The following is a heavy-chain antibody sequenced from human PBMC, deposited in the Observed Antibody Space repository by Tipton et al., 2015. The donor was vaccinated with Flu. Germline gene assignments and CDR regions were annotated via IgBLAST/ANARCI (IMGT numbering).Heavy chain of an antibody. D-gene: IGHD2-2*01. CDR3: ARQISPYCSSTSCWYDAFDI. CDR2: IYYSGST. V-gene: IGHV4-39*01. Sequence: TLSLTCTVSGGSISSSSYYWGWIRQPPGKGLEWIGSIYYSGSTYYNPSLKSRVTISVDTSKNLFSLKLSSVTAADTAVYYCARQISPYCSSTSCWYDAFDIWGQGTMVTVSS. CDR1: GGSISSSSYY. J-gene: IGHJ3*02.